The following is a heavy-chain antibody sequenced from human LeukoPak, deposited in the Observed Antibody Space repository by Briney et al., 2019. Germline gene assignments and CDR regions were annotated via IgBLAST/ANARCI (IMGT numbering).Heavy chain of an antibody. D-gene: IGHD2-21*02. CDR3: AAVVVSGTPYFDY. J-gene: IGHJ4*02. CDR1: GXSIRSYY. V-gene: IGHV4-59*03. Sequence: KPSETLSLTCTVSGXSIRSYYWTWIRQPPGKGLEWIGYMYYTGSTKYNPSLKSRVSISVDTSKNQFSLTLTSVTAADTAVYYCAAVVVSGTPYFDYWGQGTPVTVSS. CDR2: MYYTGST.